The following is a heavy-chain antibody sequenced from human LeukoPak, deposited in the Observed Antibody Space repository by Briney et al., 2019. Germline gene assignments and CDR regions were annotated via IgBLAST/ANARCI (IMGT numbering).Heavy chain of an antibody. D-gene: IGHD1-26*01. CDR1: ENTFTNYY. CDR2: INPNSGGT. CDR3: AREPLEEWELSSSPAY. J-gene: IGHJ4*02. V-gene: IGHV1-2*02. Sequence: ASVKVSCKASENTFTNYYMHWVRQAPGQGLEWMGWINPNSGGTNYAQKFQGRVTMTRDTSISTAYMELSRLRSDDTAVYYCAREPLEEWELSSSPAYWGQGTLVTVSS.